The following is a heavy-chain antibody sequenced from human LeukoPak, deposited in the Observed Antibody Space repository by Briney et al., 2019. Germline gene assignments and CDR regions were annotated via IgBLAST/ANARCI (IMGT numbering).Heavy chain of an antibody. CDR2: INEDGSST. V-gene: IGHV3-74*01. J-gene: IGHJ4*02. Sequence: GGSLRLSCAASGFTFSRYWMHWVRQAPGKGLVWVSRINEDGSSTNYADSVKGRFTISRDNVRNTLYLQLNGLRAEDTAVYYCARGGLEPVDYWGQGTLVTVSS. D-gene: IGHD1-14*01. CDR1: GFTFSRYW. CDR3: ARGGLEPVDY.